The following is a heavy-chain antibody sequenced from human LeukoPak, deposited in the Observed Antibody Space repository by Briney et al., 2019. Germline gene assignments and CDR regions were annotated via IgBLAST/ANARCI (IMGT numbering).Heavy chain of an antibody. CDR1: GFTFSSDV. CDR3: AKSGSRETVDY. D-gene: IGHD6-25*01. CDR2: IRGSDSRT. V-gene: IGHV3-23*01. J-gene: IGHJ4*02. Sequence: GGSLRLSCAASGFTFSSDVMSWVRQTPGKGLECVSTIRGSDSRTYYADSVKGRFTISRDNSTNTLYLQMNSLRAGDTAVYYCAKSGSRETVDYWGQGTLVTVSS.